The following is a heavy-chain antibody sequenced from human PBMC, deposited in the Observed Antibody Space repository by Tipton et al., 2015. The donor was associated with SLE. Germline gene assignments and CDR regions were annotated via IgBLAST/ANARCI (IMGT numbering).Heavy chain of an antibody. D-gene: IGHD1-14*01. V-gene: IGHV4-39*07. CDR2: ISFSGRT. CDR1: GGSISTTNSD. J-gene: IGHJ4*02. CDR3: VRQMNPGTDF. Sequence: TLSLTCTVSGGSISTTNSDWGWVRQAPEKGLEWIASISFSGRTHYNPSLKSRIVISRDTSKNQFSLRLSSVAAADTALYFCVRQMNPGTDFWGQGRLVTVSS.